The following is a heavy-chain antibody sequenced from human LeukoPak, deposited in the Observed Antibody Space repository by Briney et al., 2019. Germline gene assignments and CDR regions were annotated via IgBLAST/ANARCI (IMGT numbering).Heavy chain of an antibody. Sequence: GGSLRLSCAASGFTFDDYGMHWVRQAPGKGLEWVSGISWNGGSVGYADSVKGRFSISRDNAKNSLYLQMNSLKPEDTALYYCAKSPRSEYYYYMDVWGKGTTVTISS. CDR3: AKSPRSEYYYYMDV. J-gene: IGHJ6*03. CDR2: ISWNGGSV. CDR1: GFTFDDYG. V-gene: IGHV3-9*01.